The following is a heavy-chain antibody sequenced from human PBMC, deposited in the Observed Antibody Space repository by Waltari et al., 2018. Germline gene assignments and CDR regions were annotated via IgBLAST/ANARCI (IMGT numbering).Heavy chain of an antibody. Sequence: EVQLLQSGGGLIQPGGSLRLSCATSGFSFRSEAMNWVRQAQGKGRDWVSVFARSGAIVYADAVKGRFTISRDISTSTLYLQMNNLRAEDTAIYYCVKEGQLGYFVEWGQGTLVTVSS. CDR1: GFSFRSEA. CDR3: VKEGQLGYFVE. CDR2: FARSGAIV. V-gene: IGHV3-23*01. J-gene: IGHJ4*02. D-gene: IGHD3-9*01.